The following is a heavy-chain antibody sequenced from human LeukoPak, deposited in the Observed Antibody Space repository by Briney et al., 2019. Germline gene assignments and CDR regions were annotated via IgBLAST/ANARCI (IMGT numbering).Heavy chain of an antibody. CDR2: IYSGGYT. D-gene: IGHD6-6*01. V-gene: IGHV3-66*01. CDR1: GFTVSSTY. CDR3: ARGRPAHYFDS. J-gene: IGHJ4*02. Sequence: GGSLRLSCSASGFTVSSTYLTWVRQAPGKGLEWLSVIYSGGYTYYADSVKGRFFISRDISENMVYLQMNSLSVEDTAVYFCARGRPAHYFDSWGPGTLVTVS.